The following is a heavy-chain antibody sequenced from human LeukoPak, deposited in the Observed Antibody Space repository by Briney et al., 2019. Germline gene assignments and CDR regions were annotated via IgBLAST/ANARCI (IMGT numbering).Heavy chain of an antibody. Sequence: PGGSLRLSCAASGFTFSSCAMSWVRQAPGKGLEWVSAISGSGGSTYYADSVKGRFTISRDNSKNTLYLQMNSLRAEDTAVYYCARDLVSYCSSTSCYMSYYMDVWGKGTTVTVSS. CDR3: ARDLVSYCSSTSCYMSYYMDV. D-gene: IGHD2-2*02. J-gene: IGHJ6*03. V-gene: IGHV3-23*01. CDR2: ISGSGGST. CDR1: GFTFSSCA.